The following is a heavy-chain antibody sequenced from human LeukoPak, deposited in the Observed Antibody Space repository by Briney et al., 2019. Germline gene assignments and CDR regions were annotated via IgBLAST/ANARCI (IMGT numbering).Heavy chain of an antibody. D-gene: IGHD6-19*01. Sequence: ASVKVSCEVSGYTLTELSMHWVRQAPGKGLEWMGGFDPEDGETIYAQKFQGRVTMTEDTSTDTAYMELSSLRSEDTAVYYCATATDRQWLANSFDYWGQGTLVTVSS. J-gene: IGHJ4*02. CDR2: FDPEDGET. V-gene: IGHV1-24*01. CDR3: ATATDRQWLANSFDY. CDR1: GYTLTELS.